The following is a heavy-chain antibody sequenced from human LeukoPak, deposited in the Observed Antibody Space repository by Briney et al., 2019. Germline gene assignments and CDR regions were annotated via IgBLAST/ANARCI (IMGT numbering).Heavy chain of an antibody. CDR1: GLIFSGYY. D-gene: IGHD2-2*01. J-gene: IGHJ4*02. CDR3: ARVRGYCSSTSCYPYYFDY. V-gene: IGHV3-11*01. CDR2: ITSSGSMT. Sequence: GGSLRLSCAAPGLIFSGYYMGWIRQAPGKGLEWVSYITSSGSMTYYADSVKGRFTISRDNAKNSLYVQMDSLRAEDTAIYYCARVRGYCSSTSCYPYYFDYWGQGTLVTVSS.